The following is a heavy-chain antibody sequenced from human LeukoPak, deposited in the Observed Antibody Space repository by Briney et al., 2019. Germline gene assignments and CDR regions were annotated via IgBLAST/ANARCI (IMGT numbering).Heavy chain of an antibody. Sequence: SVKVSCKASGGTFSSYAISWVQQAPGQGLEWMGGIIPIFGTANYAQKFQGRVTIIADESTSTAYMELSSLRSEDTAVHYCARAGYYDSSGYYNWFDPWGQGTLVTVSS. V-gene: IGHV1-69*13. CDR1: GGTFSSYA. CDR3: ARAGYYDSSGYYNWFDP. J-gene: IGHJ5*02. CDR2: IIPIFGTA. D-gene: IGHD3-22*01.